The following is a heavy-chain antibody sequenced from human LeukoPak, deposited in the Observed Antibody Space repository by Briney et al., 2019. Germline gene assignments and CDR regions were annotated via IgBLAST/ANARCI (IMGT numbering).Heavy chain of an antibody. CDR3: ARVLYCSGGICYSRRFDP. V-gene: IGHV3-11*04. CDR2: ISDSGSTI. CDR1: GFTFSDYY. Sequence: GGSLRLSCAASGFTFSDYYMSWLRQAPGKGLEWVSYISDSGSTIYYADSVKGRFTISRDNAKNSLYLEMNSLRAEDTAVYYCARVLYCSGGICYSRRFDPWGQGTLVTVSS. D-gene: IGHD2-15*01. J-gene: IGHJ5*02.